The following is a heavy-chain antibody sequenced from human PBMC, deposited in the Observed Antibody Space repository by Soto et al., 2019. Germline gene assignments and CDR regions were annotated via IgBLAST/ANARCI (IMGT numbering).Heavy chain of an antibody. CDR2: IYYSGST. D-gene: IGHD4-17*01. Sequence: PSETLSLTCTVSGGSISSYYWSWIRQPPGKGLEWIGYIYYSGSTNYNPSLKSRVTISVDTSKNQFSLKLSSVTAADTAVYYCARGMIDYRTYNWFDPWGQGTLVTVSS. V-gene: IGHV4-59*01. CDR3: ARGMIDYRTYNWFDP. J-gene: IGHJ5*02. CDR1: GGSISSYY.